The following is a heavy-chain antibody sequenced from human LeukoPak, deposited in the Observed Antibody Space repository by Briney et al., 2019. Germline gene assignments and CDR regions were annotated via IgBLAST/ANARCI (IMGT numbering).Heavy chain of an antibody. J-gene: IGHJ4*02. CDR2: INPEETTT. D-gene: IGHD1-14*01. V-gene: IGHV3-74*01. CDR3: ARGGLEPVDY. CDR1: EFTFGTFW. Sequence: GGSLRLSCAASEFTFGTFWMHWVRQAPGKGLVWVSRINPEETTTNYADAVKGRFTISRDNAKNTLYLQMNSLRAEDTAVYYCARGGLEPVDYWGQGTLVTVSS.